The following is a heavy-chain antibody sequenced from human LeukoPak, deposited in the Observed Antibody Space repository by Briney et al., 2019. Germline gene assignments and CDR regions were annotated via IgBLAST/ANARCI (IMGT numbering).Heavy chain of an antibody. CDR3: ARHRGGSGDFDY. D-gene: IGHD3-10*01. CDR2: INAGNGDT. Sequence: ASVKVSCKASGYTFTNYAMHWVRQAPGQRPEWMGWINAGNGDTKYSQEFQDRVTITRDTSASTAYMELSSLTSDDTAVYDCARHRGGSGDFDYWGQGTLVTVSS. J-gene: IGHJ4*02. V-gene: IGHV1-3*01. CDR1: GYTFTNYA.